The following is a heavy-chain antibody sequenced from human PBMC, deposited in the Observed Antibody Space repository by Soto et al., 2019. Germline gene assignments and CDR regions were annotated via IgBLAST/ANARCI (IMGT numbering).Heavy chain of an antibody. CDR2: ISYDGSNK. Sequence: ESGGGVVQPGRSLRLSCAASGFTFSSYGMHWVRQAPGKGLEWVAVISYDGSNKYYADSVKGRFTISRDNSKNTLYLQMNSLRAEDTAVYYCAKSPDYYDSSGYLDPWGQGTLVTVSS. J-gene: IGHJ5*02. CDR1: GFTFSSYG. V-gene: IGHV3-30*18. CDR3: AKSPDYYDSSGYLDP. D-gene: IGHD3-22*01.